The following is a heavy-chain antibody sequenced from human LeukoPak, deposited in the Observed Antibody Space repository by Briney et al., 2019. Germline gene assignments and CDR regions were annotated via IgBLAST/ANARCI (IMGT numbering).Heavy chain of an antibody. V-gene: IGHV3-43*01. CDR1: GFTFHHYS. CDR2: ISWDGGIT. J-gene: IGHJ4*02. CDR3: AKGVDWNYVGGYFDY. Sequence: GGSLRLSCAASGFTFHHYSMHWVRQPPGKGLEWVSLISWDGGITYYADSVRGRFTISRDNAKNSLYLQMNSLRAEDMALYYCAKGVDWNYVGGYFDYWGQGTLVTVSS. D-gene: IGHD1-7*01.